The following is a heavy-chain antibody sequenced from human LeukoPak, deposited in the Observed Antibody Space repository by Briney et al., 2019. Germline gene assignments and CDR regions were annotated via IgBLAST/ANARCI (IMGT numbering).Heavy chain of an antibody. D-gene: IGHD3-10*01. CDR3: ARGDYYGSGSYPH. Sequence: GGSLRLSCAASGFTFSSYAMSWVRQAPGKGLEWVSAISGGGGSTYYADSVKGRFTISRDNSKNTLYLQMNSLRAEDTAVYYCARGDYYGSGSYPHWGQGTLVTVSS. J-gene: IGHJ4*02. CDR1: GFTFSSYA. V-gene: IGHV3-23*01. CDR2: ISGGGGST.